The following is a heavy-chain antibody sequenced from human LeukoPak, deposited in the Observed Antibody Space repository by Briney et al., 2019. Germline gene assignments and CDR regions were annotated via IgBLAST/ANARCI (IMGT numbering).Heavy chain of an antibody. CDR1: GFTFSSYW. D-gene: IGHD1-1*01. V-gene: IGHV3-23*01. J-gene: IGHJ3*02. CDR3: AVESFDI. CDR2: ISNSGGIS. Sequence: GGSLRLSCAASGFTFSSYWMSWVRQPPGKGLEWVSIISNSGGISVYADSVKGRFTISRDNSKNTLYLQMSSLRAEDTAVYYCAVESFDIWGHGTMVTVSS.